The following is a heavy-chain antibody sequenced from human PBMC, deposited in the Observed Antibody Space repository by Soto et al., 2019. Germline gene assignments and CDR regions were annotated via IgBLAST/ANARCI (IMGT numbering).Heavy chain of an antibody. CDR3: ARERDSSGWYWFDP. V-gene: IGHV4-59*01. CDR2: IYYSGST. J-gene: IGHJ5*02. D-gene: IGHD6-19*01. Sequence: SETLSLTCTVSGGSISSYYWSWIRQPPGKGLEWIGYIYYSGSTNYNPSLKSRVTISVDTSKNQFSLKLSSVTAADTAVYYCARERDSSGWYWFDPWGQGTLVTVSS. CDR1: GGSISSYY.